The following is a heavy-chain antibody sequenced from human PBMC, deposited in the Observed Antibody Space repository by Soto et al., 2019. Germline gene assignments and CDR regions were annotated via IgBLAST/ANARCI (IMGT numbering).Heavy chain of an antibody. CDR2: IVPMIGKV. J-gene: IGHJ4*02. Sequence: QVQLVQSGAEVEKPGSSVKVSCKVSGGTTSSYTIGWMRQAPGQGLQWMGNIVPMIGKVDYAQTFQDRVTLTADKSTRTVYMELRSLRSEDTAVYFCALRTGNWNPLGDWGQGTLVTVSS. CDR3: ALRTGNWNPLGD. D-gene: IGHD1-1*01. CDR1: GGTTSSYT. V-gene: IGHV1-69*02.